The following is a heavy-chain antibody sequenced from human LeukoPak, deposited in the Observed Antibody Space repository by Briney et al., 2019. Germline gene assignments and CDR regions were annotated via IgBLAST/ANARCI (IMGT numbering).Heavy chain of an antibody. D-gene: IGHD3-9*01. J-gene: IGHJ6*03. CDR2: INHSGST. CDR3: ARIGYDILTGPYYYYMDV. V-gene: IGHV4-34*01. CDR1: GGSFSGYY. Sequence: SETLSLTCAVYGGSFSGYYWSWIRQPPGKGLEWIGEINHSGSTNYNPSLKSRVTISVDTSKNQFSLKLSSVTAADTAVYYCARIGYDILTGPYYYYMDVWGKGTTVTVSS.